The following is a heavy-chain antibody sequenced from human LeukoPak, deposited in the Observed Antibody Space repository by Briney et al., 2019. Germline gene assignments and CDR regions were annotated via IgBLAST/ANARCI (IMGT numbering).Heavy chain of an antibody. CDR3: ARAQRWLQLHWFDP. D-gene: IGHD5-24*01. V-gene: IGHV4-59*01. CDR2: IYYSGST. J-gene: IGHJ5*02. CDR1: GGSISSYY. Sequence: SETLSLTCTVSGGSISSYYWSWIRQPPGKGLEWIGYIYYSGSTNYNPSLKGRVTISVDTSRNQFSLKLSSVTAADTAVYYCARAQRWLQLHWFDPWGQGTLVTVSS.